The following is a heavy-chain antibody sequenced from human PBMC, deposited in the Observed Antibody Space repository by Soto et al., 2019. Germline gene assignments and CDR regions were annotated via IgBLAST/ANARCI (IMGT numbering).Heavy chain of an antibody. CDR2: IYYSGST. CDR3: ARGASYLDY. CDR1: GVSISSGNDY. Sequence: QVQLQESGPGLVKPSQTLSLSCLVSGVSISSGNDYWSWIHQHPGKGLEWIGYIYYSGSTYYNPSLKSRLTMSVDTSKNQFSLKLTSVTAADTAVYYCARGASYLDYWGQGILVTVSS. V-gene: IGHV4-31*03. J-gene: IGHJ4*02.